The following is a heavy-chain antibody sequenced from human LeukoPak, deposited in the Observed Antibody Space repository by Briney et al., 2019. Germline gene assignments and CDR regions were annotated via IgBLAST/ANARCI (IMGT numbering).Heavy chain of an antibody. CDR1: GFTFSSYA. Sequence: GGSLRLSCSASGFTFSSYAMHWVRQAPGKGLEYVSAISSNGGSTYYADPVKGRFTISRDNSKNTLYLQMSSLRAEDTAVYYCAKGKLLWFGELFPYGMDVWGKGTTVTVSS. CDR3: AKGKLLWFGELFPYGMDV. D-gene: IGHD3-10*01. J-gene: IGHJ6*04. V-gene: IGHV3-64D*06. CDR2: ISSNGGST.